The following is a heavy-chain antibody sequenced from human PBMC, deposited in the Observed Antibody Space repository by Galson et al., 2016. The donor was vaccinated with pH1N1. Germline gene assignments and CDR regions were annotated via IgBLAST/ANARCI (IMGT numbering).Heavy chain of an antibody. Sequence: SLRLSCAASGYTVSSNYMSWVRQSPGKGLEWVSIVYSGGNTYYADSVKGRFTISRDNSNQTLYLQMNSLRAEDTAVYYCARVWSYDFWSGVGDFYFDYWGQGILVTVSS. CDR2: VYSGGNT. D-gene: IGHD3-3*01. CDR3: ARVWSYDFWSGVGDFYFDY. CDR1: GYTVSSNY. J-gene: IGHJ4*02. V-gene: IGHV3-53*05.